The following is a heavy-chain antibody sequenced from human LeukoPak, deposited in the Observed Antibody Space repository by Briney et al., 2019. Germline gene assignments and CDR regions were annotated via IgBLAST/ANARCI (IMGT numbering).Heavy chain of an antibody. CDR1: GGSFSGYY. CDR3: ARERKRKGYYGSGSYSDY. J-gene: IGHJ4*02. D-gene: IGHD3-10*01. CDR2: INHSGST. V-gene: IGHV4-34*01. Sequence: ETVSLTCAVYGGSFSGYYWSWIRQPPGKGLEWIGEINHSGSTNYNPSLKSRVTISVDTSKNQFSLKLSSVTAADTAVYYCARERKRKGYYGSGSYSDYWGQGTLVTVSS.